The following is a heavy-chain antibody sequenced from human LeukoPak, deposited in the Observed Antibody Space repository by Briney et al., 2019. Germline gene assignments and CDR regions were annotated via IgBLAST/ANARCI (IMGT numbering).Heavy chain of an antibody. CDR1: GGSISSYY. D-gene: IGHD6-19*01. Sequence: SSETLSLTCTVSGGSISSYYWSWIRQPPGKGLEWMGYIYYSGSTNYNPSLKSRVTISVDTSKNQFSLKLSSVTAADTAVYYCASSVASGWYNWFDPWGQGTLVTVSS. CDR2: IYYSGST. J-gene: IGHJ5*02. V-gene: IGHV4-59*01. CDR3: ASSVASGWYNWFDP.